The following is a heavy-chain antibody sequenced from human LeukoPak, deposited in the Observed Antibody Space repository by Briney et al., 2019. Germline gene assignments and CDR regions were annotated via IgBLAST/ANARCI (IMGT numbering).Heavy chain of an antibody. V-gene: IGHV3-11*04. J-gene: IGHJ4*02. Sequence: PGGSLRLSCAASGFTFSDYYMSWIRQAPGKGLEWVSYISSSGSTIYYADSVKGRFTISRDNSKNTLYLQMNSLRAEDTAVYYCAKGKGRSSSGSFYFDYWGQGTLVTVSS. CDR2: ISSSGSTI. CDR1: GFTFSDYY. D-gene: IGHD6-19*01. CDR3: AKGKGRSSSGSFYFDY.